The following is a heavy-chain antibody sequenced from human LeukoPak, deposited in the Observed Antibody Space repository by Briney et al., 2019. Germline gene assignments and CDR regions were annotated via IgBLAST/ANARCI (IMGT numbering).Heavy chain of an antibody. Sequence: GGSLRLSGAASGFNLRDYYMSWLRQAPGKGLEWVSYISSSGSTIYYADSVKGRFTISRDNAKNSLYLQMNSLRAEATAVYYCALRKDSSGEFDPWGQRTLVTVSS. J-gene: IGHJ5*02. V-gene: IGHV3-11*04. CDR2: ISSSGSTI. D-gene: IGHD3-22*01. CDR3: ALRKDSSGEFDP. CDR1: GFNLRDYY.